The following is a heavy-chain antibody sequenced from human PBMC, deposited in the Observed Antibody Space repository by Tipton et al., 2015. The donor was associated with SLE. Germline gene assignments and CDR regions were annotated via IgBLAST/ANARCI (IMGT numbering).Heavy chain of an antibody. V-gene: IGHV3-30*03. CDR3: AREGNWNGEFDH. CDR1: EFTFGHYS. CDR2: ISDDGSNK. Sequence: SLRLSCAASEFTFGHYSMSWIRQAPGKGLAWVAVISDDGSNKYYADSVKGRFTVSRDNSKNTLHLQMNSLRAEDTAVYYCAREGNWNGEFDHWGQGTLVTVSS. J-gene: IGHJ4*02. D-gene: IGHD1-1*01.